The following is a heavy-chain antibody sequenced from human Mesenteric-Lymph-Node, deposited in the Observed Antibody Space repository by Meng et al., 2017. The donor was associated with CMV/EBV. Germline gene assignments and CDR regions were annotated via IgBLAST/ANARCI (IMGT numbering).Heavy chain of an antibody. CDR2: ISSSSTDI. CDR3: ARDLTHPLLPTLWALDS. CDR1: GFTFSTYG. J-gene: IGHJ4*02. D-gene: IGHD2-21*01. Sequence: GESLKISCAASGFTFSTYGMNWVRQAPGKGLEWVSSISSSSTDIYYGDSVKGRFTISRDNARTSLYLQMSSLKAEDTAVYYCARDLTHPLLPTLWALDSWGQGTLVTVSS. V-gene: IGHV3-21*01.